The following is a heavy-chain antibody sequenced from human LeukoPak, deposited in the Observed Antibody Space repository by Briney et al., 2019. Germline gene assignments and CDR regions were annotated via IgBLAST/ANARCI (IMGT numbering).Heavy chain of an antibody. D-gene: IGHD4-17*01. CDR3: ARDQTYGDYSGFDP. V-gene: IGHV3-53*01. CDR2: IYSGGST. J-gene: IGHJ5*02. Sequence: GGSLRLSCAASGFTVSSNYMSWVRQAPGKGLEWVSVIYSGGSTYYADSVKGRFTISRDNSKNTLYLQMNSLRAEDTAVYYCARDQTYGDYSGFDPWGQGTLVTVSS. CDR1: GFTVSSNY.